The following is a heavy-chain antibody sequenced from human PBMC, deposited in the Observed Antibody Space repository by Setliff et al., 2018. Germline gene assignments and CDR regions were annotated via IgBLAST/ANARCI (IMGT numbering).Heavy chain of an antibody. V-gene: IGHV4-4*07. D-gene: IGHD1-1*01. Sequence: PSETLSLTCTVSGGSISYNYWSWIRQPAGKGLQWIGRINTSGSTYYSPSLKSRVTMSVDTSKNQFFLKVRSVTAADTAVYYCARDRGSNNSPEDFDYWGLGTLVTVSS. CDR2: INTSGST. CDR1: GGSISYNY. J-gene: IGHJ4*02. CDR3: ARDRGSNNSPEDFDY.